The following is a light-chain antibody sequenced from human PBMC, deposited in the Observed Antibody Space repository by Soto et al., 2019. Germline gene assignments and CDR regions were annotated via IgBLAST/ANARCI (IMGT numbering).Light chain of an antibody. CDR2: HAS. J-gene: IGKJ2*01. V-gene: IGKV3-20*01. CDR1: QVVSSSF. Sequence: EIVMTQSPGTLSLSLGESATLSCRANQVVSSSFLAWYQQKPGHAPRLLIYHASDMATGVPDRFSGSGSGTDFTLTINSLEPEDFALFYCQQYGTFPFSFGLGTKLEIK. CDR3: QQYGTFPFS.